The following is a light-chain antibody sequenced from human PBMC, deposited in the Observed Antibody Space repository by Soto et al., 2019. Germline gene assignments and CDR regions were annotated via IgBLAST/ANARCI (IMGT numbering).Light chain of an antibody. CDR3: QQYYSNSPT. CDR2: WAS. J-gene: IGKJ1*01. V-gene: IGKV4-1*01. CDR1: QSLLYSSNNKNY. Sequence: DIVMTQSPDSLAVSLGERATINCKSGQSLLYSSNNKNYLAWYQQKPGQPPKLFIYWASTRESGVPDRFSGSGSGTDFALTISSLQAEDVAVYYCQQYYSNSPTFGQGTKVEIK.